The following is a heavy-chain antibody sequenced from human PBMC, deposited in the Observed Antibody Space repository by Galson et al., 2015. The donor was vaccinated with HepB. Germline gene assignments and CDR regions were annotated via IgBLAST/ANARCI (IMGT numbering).Heavy chain of an antibody. CDR1: GGTFDSNA. J-gene: IGHJ4*02. V-gene: IGHV1-69*13. Sequence: SVKVSCKAPGGTFDSNAINWVRQAPGQGLEWMGGIIPIFGTVNYARKFQGRLTITADGSTSTAFMELRSLRSQDTAVYSCARVPRGYSGFVDFDSWGQGTPVTVSS. D-gene: IGHD5-12*01. CDR3: ARVPRGYSGFVDFDS. CDR2: IIPIFGTV.